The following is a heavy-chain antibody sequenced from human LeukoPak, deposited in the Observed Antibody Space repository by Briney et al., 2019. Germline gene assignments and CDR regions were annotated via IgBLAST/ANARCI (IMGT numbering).Heavy chain of an antibody. D-gene: IGHD6-13*01. J-gene: IGHJ3*02. V-gene: IGHV1-8*03. CDR1: GYTFTSYD. CDR3: ARVLSSSSWYEAFDI. Sequence: ASVKVSCKASGYTFTSYDINWVRQATGQGLEWMGWMNPNSGNTGYAQKFQGRVTITRNTSISTAYMELSSLRSEDTAVYYCARVLSSSSWYEAFDIWGQGTMVTVSS. CDR2: MNPNSGNT.